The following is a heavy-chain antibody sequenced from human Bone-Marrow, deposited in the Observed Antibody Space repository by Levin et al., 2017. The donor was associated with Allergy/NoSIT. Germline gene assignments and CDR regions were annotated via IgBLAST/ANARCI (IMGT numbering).Heavy chain of an antibody. CDR3: AKTTVAKLRGYYGMDV. Sequence: GESLKISCKASGYTFTGYYMHWVRQAPGQGLEWMGWINPNSGGTNYAQKFQGRVTMTRDTSISTAYMELSRLRSDDTAVYYCAKTTVAKLRGYYGMDVWGQGTTVTVSS. CDR2: INPNSGGT. CDR1: GYTFTGYY. D-gene: IGHD4-23*01. V-gene: IGHV1-2*02. J-gene: IGHJ6*02.